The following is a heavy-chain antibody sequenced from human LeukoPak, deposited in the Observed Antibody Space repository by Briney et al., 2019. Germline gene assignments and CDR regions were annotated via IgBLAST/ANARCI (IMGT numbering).Heavy chain of an antibody. CDR1: GGSISSSSYY. D-gene: IGHD3-10*01. V-gene: IGHV4-39*01. CDR2: IYYSGST. CDR3: ATGAYLLWFGELSYFDY. Sequence: SETLSLTCTVSGGSISSSSYYWGWIHQPPGKGLEWIGSIYYSGSTYYNPSLKSRVTISVDTSKNQFSLKLSSVTAADTAVYYCATGAYLLWFGELSYFDYWGQGTLVTVSS. J-gene: IGHJ4*02.